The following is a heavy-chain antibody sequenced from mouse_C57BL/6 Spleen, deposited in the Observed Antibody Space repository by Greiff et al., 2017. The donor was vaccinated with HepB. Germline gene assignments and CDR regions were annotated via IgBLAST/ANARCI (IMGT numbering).Heavy chain of an antibody. CDR3: ARGVYGSSSYAMDY. CDR1: GYAFSSYW. J-gene: IGHJ4*01. Sequence: VQLQQSGAELVKPGASVKISCKASGYAFSSYWMNWVKQRPGKGLEWIGQIYPGDGDTNYNGKFKGKATLTADKSSSTAYMQLSSLTSEDSAVYFCARGVYGSSSYAMDYWGQGTSVTVSS. D-gene: IGHD1-1*01. CDR2: IYPGDGDT. V-gene: IGHV1-80*01.